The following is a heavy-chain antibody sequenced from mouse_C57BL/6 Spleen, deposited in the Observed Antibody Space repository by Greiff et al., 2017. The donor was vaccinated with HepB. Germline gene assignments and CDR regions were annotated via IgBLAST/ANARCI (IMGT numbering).Heavy chain of an antibody. CDR2: ISSGSSTI. CDR3: ARGGYYTYFDY. D-gene: IGHD2-3*01. J-gene: IGHJ2*01. CDR1: GFTFSDYG. V-gene: IGHV5-17*01. Sequence: EVKVEESGGGLVKPGGSLKLSCAASGFTFSDYGMHWVRQAPEKGLEWVAYISSGSSTIYYADTVKGRFTISRDNAKNTLFLQMTSLRSEDTAMYYCARGGYYTYFDYWGQGTTLTVSS.